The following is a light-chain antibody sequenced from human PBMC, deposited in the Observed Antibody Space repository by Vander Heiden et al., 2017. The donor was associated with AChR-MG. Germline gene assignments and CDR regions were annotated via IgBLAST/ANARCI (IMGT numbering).Light chain of an antibody. CDR3: QQYGSSPRT. V-gene: IGKV3-20*01. CDR1: QSVSSSY. CDR2: GAS. Sequence: DIVLTQSPGTLSLSPGERATLSCRASQSVSSSYLAWYQQRPGQAPRLLIYGASSRATGIPDRCSGSGSGTDFTLTISRLEPEDFAVYYCQQYGSSPRTFGQGTKVEIK. J-gene: IGKJ1*01.